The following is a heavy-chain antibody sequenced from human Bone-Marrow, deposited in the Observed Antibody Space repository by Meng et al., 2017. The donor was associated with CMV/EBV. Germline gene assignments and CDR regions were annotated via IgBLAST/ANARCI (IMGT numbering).Heavy chain of an antibody. Sequence: LSLTCAASGFTFSSYAMSWVRQAPGKGLEWVSAISGSGGSTYYADSVKGRFTISRDNSKNTLYLQMNSLRAEDTAVYYCAKRDGGMDVWGQGTTVTVSS. CDR3: AKRDGGMDV. J-gene: IGHJ6*02. CDR1: GFTFSSYA. CDR2: ISGSGGST. V-gene: IGHV3-23*01.